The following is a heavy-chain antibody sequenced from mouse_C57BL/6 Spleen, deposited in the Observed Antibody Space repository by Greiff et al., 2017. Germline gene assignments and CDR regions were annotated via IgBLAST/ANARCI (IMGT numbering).Heavy chain of an antibody. CDR1: GFNIKDDY. CDR2: IDPENGDT. Sequence: EVQLQQSGAELVRPGASVKLSCTASGFNIKDDYMHWVKQRPEQGLEWIGWIDPENGDTEYASKFQGKATITADTSSNTAYLQLSSLTSEDTAVYYCTGPIYFYYWGQGTTLTVSS. CDR3: TGPIYFYY. V-gene: IGHV14-4*01. J-gene: IGHJ2*01.